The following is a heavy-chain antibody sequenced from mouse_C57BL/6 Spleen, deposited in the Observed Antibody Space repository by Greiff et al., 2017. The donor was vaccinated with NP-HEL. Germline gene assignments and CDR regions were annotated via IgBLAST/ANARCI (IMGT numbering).Heavy chain of an antibody. CDR2: IDPETGGT. J-gene: IGHJ2*01. CDR1: GYTFTDYE. V-gene: IGHV1-15*01. Sequence: QVQLQQSGAELVRPGASVTLSCKASGYTFTDYEMHWVKQTPVHGLEWIGAIDPETGGTAYNQKFKGKAILTADKSSSTAYMELRSLTSEDSAVYYCTRWGFITTVVAKGFDYWGQGTTLTVSS. D-gene: IGHD1-1*01. CDR3: TRWGFITTVVAKGFDY.